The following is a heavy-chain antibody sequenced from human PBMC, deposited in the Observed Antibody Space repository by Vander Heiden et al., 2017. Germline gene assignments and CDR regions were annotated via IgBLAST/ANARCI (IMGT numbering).Heavy chain of an antibody. CDR2: ISSSSSYI. CDR1: GFTSSSYS. Sequence: EVQLVESGGGLVKPGGFLRLSCAASGFTSSSYSMNWVRQGPGKGLEWVSSISSSSSYIYYADSVKGRFTISRDNAKNSLYLQMNSLRAEDTAVYYCARDRYCSGGSCYPWVYYGMDVWGQGTTVTVSS. CDR3: ARDRYCSGGSCYPWVYYGMDV. J-gene: IGHJ6*02. V-gene: IGHV3-21*01. D-gene: IGHD2-15*01.